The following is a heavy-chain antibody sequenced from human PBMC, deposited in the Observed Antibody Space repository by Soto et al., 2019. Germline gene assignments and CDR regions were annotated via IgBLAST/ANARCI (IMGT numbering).Heavy chain of an antibody. D-gene: IGHD6-13*01. V-gene: IGHV3-30-3*01. CDR3: ASPPFPLSSSSWYSVVRFVGRHRLFDY. CDR1: GFTFSSYA. Sequence: GGSLRFSCAASGFTFSSYAMHWVRQAPGKGLEWVAVISYDGSNKYYADSVKGRFTISRDNSKNTLYLQMNSLRAEDTAVYYCASPPFPLSSSSWYSVVRFVGRHRLFDYWGQGTLVTVSS. CDR2: ISYDGSNK. J-gene: IGHJ4*02.